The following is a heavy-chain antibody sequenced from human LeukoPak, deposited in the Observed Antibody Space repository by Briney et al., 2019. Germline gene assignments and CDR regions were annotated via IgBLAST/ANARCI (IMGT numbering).Heavy chain of an antibody. D-gene: IGHD6-19*01. CDR1: GYSFTSYW. Sequence: GSLKISCKGSGYSFTSYWIGWVRQVPGKGLEWIGIIYPGDSDTRYSPSFQGQVTISADKSISTAYLQWSSLKASDTAMYYCATSARKAVAGAPNWFDPWGQGTLVTVSS. CDR3: ATSARKAVAGAPNWFDP. J-gene: IGHJ5*02. CDR2: IYPGDSDT. V-gene: IGHV5-51*01.